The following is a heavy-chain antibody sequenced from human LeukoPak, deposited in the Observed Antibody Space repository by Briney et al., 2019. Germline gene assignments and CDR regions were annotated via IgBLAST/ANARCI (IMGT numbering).Heavy chain of an antibody. Sequence: GRSLRLSCAASGFTFSSYAMHWVRQAPGKGLEWVAVISYDGSNKYYADSVKGRFTISRDNSKNTLYLQMNSLRAEDTAVYYCARGEVSGTIPIDYWGQGTLVTVSS. D-gene: IGHD2-2*01. CDR2: ISYDGSNK. J-gene: IGHJ4*02. CDR1: GFTFSSYA. CDR3: ARGEVSGTIPIDY. V-gene: IGHV3-30*04.